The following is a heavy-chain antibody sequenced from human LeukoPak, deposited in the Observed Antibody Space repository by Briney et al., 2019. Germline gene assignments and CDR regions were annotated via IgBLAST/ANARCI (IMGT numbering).Heavy chain of an antibody. Sequence: GGSLRLSCAASGFTFSSYGMHWVRQAPGKGLEWVAFIRYDGSNKYYADSVKGRFTISRDNSKNTLYLQMNSLRAEDTAVYYCAKWYSSSWLFDYWGRGTLVTVSS. CDR1: GFTFSSYG. V-gene: IGHV3-30*02. J-gene: IGHJ4*02. CDR3: AKWYSSSWLFDY. D-gene: IGHD6-13*01. CDR2: IRYDGSNK.